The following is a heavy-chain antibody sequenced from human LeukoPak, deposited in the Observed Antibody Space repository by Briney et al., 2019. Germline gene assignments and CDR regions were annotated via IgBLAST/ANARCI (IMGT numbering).Heavy chain of an antibody. V-gene: IGHV3-11*06. CDR1: GFTFSDHY. D-gene: IGHD6-19*01. CDR3: AREHSSVSSESKGYDL. J-gene: IGHJ5*02. Sequence: PGRSLRLSCAASGFTFSDHYMSWIRQAPGKGLEWISYISFSHHTNYADSVKGRFTISRDDARNSLFLQMNSLRAEDTAVYYCAREHSSVSSESKGYDLWGQGTLVTVSS. CDR2: ISFSHHT.